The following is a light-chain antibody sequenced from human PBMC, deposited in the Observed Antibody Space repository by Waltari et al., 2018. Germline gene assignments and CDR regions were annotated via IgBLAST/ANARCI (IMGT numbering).Light chain of an antibody. CDR2: GAS. CDR1: LGISTY. V-gene: IGKV1-39*01. Sequence: DIQMTQSPSSLSASVGDRVTITCRASLGISTYLHWYQQKPGKAPKLLISGASSLQGGVPSRFSGSGSGTLFTLTITSLQPEDFATYYCQQTYHSPLTFGQGTKVDIK. CDR3: QQTYHSPLT. J-gene: IGKJ1*01.